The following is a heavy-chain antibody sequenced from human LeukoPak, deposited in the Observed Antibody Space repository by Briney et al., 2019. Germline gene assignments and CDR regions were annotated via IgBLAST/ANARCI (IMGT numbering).Heavy chain of an antibody. D-gene: IGHD1-26*01. J-gene: IGHJ4*02. CDR1: GFTFSTYA. CDR3: AKAGSIRFDY. V-gene: IGHV3-23*01. CDR2: ISGSGSGGST. Sequence: PGGSLRLSCAASGFTFSTYAMSWVRQAPGKGLEWVSGISGSGSGGSTHYADSVKGRFTISRDNSKNTLYLQINSLRAEDTAIYYCAKAGSIRFDYWGQGTLVTVSS.